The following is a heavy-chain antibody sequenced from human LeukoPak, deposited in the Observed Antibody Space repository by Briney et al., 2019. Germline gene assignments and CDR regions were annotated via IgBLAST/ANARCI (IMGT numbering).Heavy chain of an antibody. J-gene: IGHJ5*02. Sequence: GGSLRLSCAASGFTFSSYSMNWVRQAPGKGLEWVSYISSSSSTIYYADSVKGRFTISRDNAKNSLYLQMNSLRAEDTAVYYCASGYSSGWYWDNWFDPWGQGTLVTVSS. CDR3: ASGYSSGWYWDNWFDP. CDR2: ISSSSSTI. D-gene: IGHD6-19*01. CDR1: GFTFSSYS. V-gene: IGHV3-48*01.